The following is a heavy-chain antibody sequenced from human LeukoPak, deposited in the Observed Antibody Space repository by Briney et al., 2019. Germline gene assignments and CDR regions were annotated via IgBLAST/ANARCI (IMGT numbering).Heavy chain of an antibody. D-gene: IGHD6-19*01. J-gene: IGHJ4*02. CDR3: VKEQSSGYYRVADY. V-gene: IGHV3-30*18. Sequence: GGSLRLSCGASGFXFRSDGIHWVRQAPGKGLEWVAVISYDGSKKFYRDSVKGRFTISRDNSKNMLYLEMNTLRVEDTAVYHCVKEQSSGYYRVADYWGQGTLVTVSS. CDR1: GFXFRSDG. CDR2: ISYDGSKK.